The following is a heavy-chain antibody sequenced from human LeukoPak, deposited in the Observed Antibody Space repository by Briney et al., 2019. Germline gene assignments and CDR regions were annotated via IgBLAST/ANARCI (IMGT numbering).Heavy chain of an antibody. D-gene: IGHD7-27*01. Sequence: ASVKVSCKASGYTFTSYYMHWVRQAPGQGLEWMGIINPSGGSTTYAQKFQGRVTMTRDTSTSTAHMELSSLRSEDTAVYYCARGLGLGNWEAAWFDPWGQGTLVTVSS. V-gene: IGHV1-46*01. J-gene: IGHJ5*02. CDR1: GYTFTSYY. CDR2: INPSGGST. CDR3: ARGLGLGNWEAAWFDP.